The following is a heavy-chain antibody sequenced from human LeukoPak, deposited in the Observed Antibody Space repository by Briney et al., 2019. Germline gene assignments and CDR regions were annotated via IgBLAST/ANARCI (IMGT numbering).Heavy chain of an antibody. CDR2: IRYDGSNK. Sequence: GGSLRLSCAASGLTFSSYGMHWVRQAPGKGLEWVAFIRYDGSNKYYADSVKGRFTISRDNSKNTLYLQMNSLRAEDTAVYYCAKRAQQHLDYWGQGTLVTVSS. J-gene: IGHJ4*02. CDR3: AKRAQQHLDY. D-gene: IGHD2-2*01. V-gene: IGHV3-30*02. CDR1: GLTFSSYG.